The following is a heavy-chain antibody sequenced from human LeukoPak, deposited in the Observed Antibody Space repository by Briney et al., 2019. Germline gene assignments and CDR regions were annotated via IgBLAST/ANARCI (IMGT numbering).Heavy chain of an antibody. J-gene: IGHJ4*02. CDR2: IYSGGST. V-gene: IGHV3-53*04. CDR3: ARDSDDSSGYLVSDY. Sequence: PGGSLGLSCAASGFTVSSNYMSWVRQAPGKGLEWVSVIYSGGSTYYADSVKGRFTISRHNSKNTLYLQMNSLRAEDTAVYYCARDSDDSSGYLVSDYWGQGTLVTVS. CDR1: GFTVSSNY. D-gene: IGHD3-22*01.